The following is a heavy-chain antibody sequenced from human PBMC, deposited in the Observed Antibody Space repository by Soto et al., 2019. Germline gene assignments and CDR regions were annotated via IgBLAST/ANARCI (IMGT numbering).Heavy chain of an antibody. CDR1: GFSLSTSGMC. Sequence: SGPTLVNPTQTLTLTCTFSGFSLSTSGMCVSWIRQPPGKALEWLARIDWDDDKYYSTSLKTRLTISKDTSKSQVVLTMTNMDPVDTATYYCARTHLYGSGSYSGGIDYWGQGTLVTVSS. V-gene: IGHV2-70*11. CDR3: ARTHLYGSGSYSGGIDY. CDR2: IDWDDDK. D-gene: IGHD3-10*01. J-gene: IGHJ4*02.